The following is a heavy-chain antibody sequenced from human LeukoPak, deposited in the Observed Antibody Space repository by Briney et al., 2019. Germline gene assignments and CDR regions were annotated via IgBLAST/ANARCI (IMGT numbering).Heavy chain of an antibody. Sequence: PSETLSLTCTVSGGSISSGDYYWSWIRQPTGKGLEWIGYIYYSGSTYYNPSLKSRVTISVNTSKNQFSLKLSSVTAADTAVYYCARAPGYCSGGSCYYYYYYYYMDVWGKGTTVTVSS. D-gene: IGHD2-15*01. J-gene: IGHJ6*03. V-gene: IGHV4-30-4*08. CDR2: IYYSGST. CDR3: ARAPGYCSGGSCYYYYYYYYMDV. CDR1: GGSISSGDYY.